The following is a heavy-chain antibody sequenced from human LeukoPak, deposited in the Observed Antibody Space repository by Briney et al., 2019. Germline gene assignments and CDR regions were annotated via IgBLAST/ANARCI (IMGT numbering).Heavy chain of an antibody. J-gene: IGHJ5*02. V-gene: IGHV4-31*03. Sequence: SQTLSLTCTVSGGSISSGGYYWSWIRQHPGKGLEWIGYIYYSGSTYYNPSLKSRVTISVDASKNQFSLKLSSVTAADTAVYYCARWVTIFGVVHNWFDPWGQGTLVTVSS. D-gene: IGHD3-3*01. CDR1: GGSISSGGYY. CDR2: IYYSGST. CDR3: ARWVTIFGVVHNWFDP.